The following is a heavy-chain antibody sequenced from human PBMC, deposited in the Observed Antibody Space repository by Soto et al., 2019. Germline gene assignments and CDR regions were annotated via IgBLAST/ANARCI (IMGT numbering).Heavy chain of an antibody. CDR3: AIHSSGWSTHYYGMDV. Sequence: LGESLKISCKGSGYSFTSYWISWVRQMPGKGLEWMGRIDPSDSYTNYSPSFQGHVTISADKSISTAYLQWSSLKASDTAMYYCAIHSSGWSTHYYGMDVWGQGTTVTVSS. CDR1: GYSFTSYW. J-gene: IGHJ6*02. V-gene: IGHV5-10-1*01. CDR2: IDPSDSYT. D-gene: IGHD6-19*01.